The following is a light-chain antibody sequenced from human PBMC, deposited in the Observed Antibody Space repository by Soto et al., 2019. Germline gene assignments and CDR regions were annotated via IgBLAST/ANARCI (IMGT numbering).Light chain of an antibody. CDR3: NSHGGSNKFRV. J-gene: IGLJ3*02. CDR2: EVN. CDR1: SSDVGAYNS. Sequence: QSVLTQPPSASGSPGQSVTISCTGTSSDVGAYNSVSWYQQHPGKAPRLMIYEVNKRPSGVPDRFSGSKSGNMASLTVSGLQAEDEADYYCNSHGGSNKFRVFGGGTKLTVL. V-gene: IGLV2-8*01.